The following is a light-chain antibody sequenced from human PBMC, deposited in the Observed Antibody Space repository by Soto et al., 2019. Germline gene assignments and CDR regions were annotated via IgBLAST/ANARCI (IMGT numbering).Light chain of an antibody. J-gene: IGKJ4*01. CDR2: GAS. CDR1: QSVSSSY. V-gene: IGKV3-20*01. CDR3: QQYGSSPLT. Sequence: EKGLTHAPGTLSLSPGERATLSCRASQSVSSSYLAWYQQKPGQAPRLLIYGASSRATGIPDRFSGSGSGTDFTLTISRLEPEDFAVYYCQQYGSSPLTFGGGTKVDIK.